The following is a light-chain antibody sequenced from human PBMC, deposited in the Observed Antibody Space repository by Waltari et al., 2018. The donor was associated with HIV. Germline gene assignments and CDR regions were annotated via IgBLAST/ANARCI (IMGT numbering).Light chain of an antibody. CDR1: TGVVTSAYY. V-gene: IGLV7-43*01. J-gene: IGLJ3*02. CDR2: STN. Sequence: QTVVTQEPSLTVSPGGTVTLTCASTTGVVTSAYYPNWFRLKPGQAPRALIYSTNYKHSWTPVRFSGSLLGGKAALTLSGVQPEDEAEYYCQLYYDGAWVFGGGTKLTVL. CDR3: QLYYDGAWV.